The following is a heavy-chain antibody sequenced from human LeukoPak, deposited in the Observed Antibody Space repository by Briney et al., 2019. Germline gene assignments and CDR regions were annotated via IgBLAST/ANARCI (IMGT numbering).Heavy chain of an antibody. D-gene: IGHD3-3*01. Sequence: GGSLRLSCAASGFTFSSYCMSWVRQAPGKGLEWVANIKQDGSEKNYVDSVKGRFTISRDNAKNSLYLQMNSLRAEDTAIYYCARGLGITIFGVVIKGLFDYWGQGTLVTVSS. CDR3: ARGLGITIFGVVIKGLFDY. CDR2: IKQDGSEK. V-gene: IGHV3-7*04. J-gene: IGHJ4*02. CDR1: GFTFSSYC.